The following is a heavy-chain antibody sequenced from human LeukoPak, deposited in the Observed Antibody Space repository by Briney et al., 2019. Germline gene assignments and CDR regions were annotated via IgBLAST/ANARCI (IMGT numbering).Heavy chain of an antibody. Sequence: ASVKVSCKASGYTFTGYYMHWVRQAPGQGLEWMGWINPNSGGTNYAQKFQGRVTMTRDTSISTAYTELSRLRSDDTAVYYCAREYYYDSSGYYYWGQGTLVTVSS. CDR3: AREYYYDSSGYYY. CDR1: GYTFTGYY. CDR2: INPNSGGT. J-gene: IGHJ4*02. D-gene: IGHD3-22*01. V-gene: IGHV1-2*02.